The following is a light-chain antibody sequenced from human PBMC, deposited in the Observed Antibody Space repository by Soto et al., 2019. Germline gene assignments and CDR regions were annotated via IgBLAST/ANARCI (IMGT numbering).Light chain of an antibody. CDR1: SAKIGNSY. CDR2: DNS. CDR3: GAWDSGVNGVL. V-gene: IGLV1-51*01. Sequence: QSVLTQPPSVSAAPGQKVTISCSGSSAKIGNSYVSWYQQFPGTTPRLLIYDNSERPSGIPDRFSASKSGTSATLGITGLQTGDEADYYCGAWDSGVNGVLFGGGTQLTVL. J-gene: IGLJ3*02.